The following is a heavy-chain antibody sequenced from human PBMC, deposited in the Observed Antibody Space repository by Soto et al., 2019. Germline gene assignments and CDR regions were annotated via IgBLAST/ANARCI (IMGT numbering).Heavy chain of an antibody. J-gene: IGHJ3*02. V-gene: IGHV1-24*01. D-gene: IGHD2-21*01. CDR3: ATELSAYCGGDCYGAFDI. Sequence: ASVKVSCKVSGYTLTELSMHWVRQAPGKGLEWKGGFDPEDGETIYAQKFQGRVTMTEDTSTDTAYMELSSLRSEDTAVYYCATELSAYCGGDCYGAFDIWGQGTMVTVSS. CDR1: GYTLTELS. CDR2: FDPEDGET.